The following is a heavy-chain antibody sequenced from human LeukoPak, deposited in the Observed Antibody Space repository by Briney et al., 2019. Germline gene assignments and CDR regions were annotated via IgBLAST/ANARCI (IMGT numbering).Heavy chain of an antibody. Sequence: PGGSLRLSCAASGFTFSSYGMHWVRQAPGKGLEWVAVISYEGSNKYYAHSVKGRFTISRDNSKNTLYLQMNSLRAEDTAVYYCAKGPGSSSWYYYFDYWGQGTLVTVSS. J-gene: IGHJ4*02. V-gene: IGHV3-30*18. CDR2: ISYEGSNK. CDR3: AKGPGSSSWYYYFDY. D-gene: IGHD6-13*01. CDR1: GFTFSSYG.